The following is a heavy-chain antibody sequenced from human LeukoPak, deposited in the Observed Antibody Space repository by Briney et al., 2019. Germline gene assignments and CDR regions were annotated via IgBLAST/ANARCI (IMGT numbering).Heavy chain of an antibody. V-gene: IGHV3-7*01. D-gene: IGHD3-22*01. Sequence: PGGSLRLSCAASGFTFSSHWMSWVRQAPGKGLEWVGNIKPDGSEKYYVDSLKGRFIISIDNAKNSLYLQMNSLRAEDVAVYYCAKYFYDGSGTHYFDYWGQGTPVTVSS. J-gene: IGHJ4*02. CDR2: IKPDGSEK. CDR1: GFTFSSHW. CDR3: AKYFYDGSGTHYFDY.